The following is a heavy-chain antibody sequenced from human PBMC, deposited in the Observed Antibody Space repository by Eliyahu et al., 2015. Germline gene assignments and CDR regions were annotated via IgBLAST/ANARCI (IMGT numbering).Heavy chain of an antibody. Sequence: QVQLQESGPGLARPAETPSLTCTVSGGSMSGFFWSWLRQTPEKGLEXXGIIYXFGAATYNPSLESRLSISLDMSKSRLSLNLTSVTAADTAVYYCARTTTMARGAFDIWGQGTKVIVSS. CDR1: GGSMSGFF. CDR2: IYXFGAA. D-gene: IGHD3-10*01. V-gene: IGHV4-59*01. CDR3: ARTTTMARGAFDI. J-gene: IGHJ3*02.